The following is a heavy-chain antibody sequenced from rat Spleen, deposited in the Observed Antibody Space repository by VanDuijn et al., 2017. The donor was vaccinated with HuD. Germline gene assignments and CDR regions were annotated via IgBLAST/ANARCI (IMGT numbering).Heavy chain of an antibody. D-gene: IGHD1-12*01. CDR3: TTERVYRDSYAPFAY. Sequence: EVQLVESGGGLVQPGRSLKLSCAASGFTFINYYMAWVRQAPTKGLEWVAYISTGGGSTYYRDSVKGRFTISRDNAKSTLYLQMDSLRSEDTATYYCTTERVYRDSYAPFAYWGQGTLVTVSS. V-gene: IGHV5-27*01. CDR2: ISTGGGST. CDR1: GFTFINYY. J-gene: IGHJ3*01.